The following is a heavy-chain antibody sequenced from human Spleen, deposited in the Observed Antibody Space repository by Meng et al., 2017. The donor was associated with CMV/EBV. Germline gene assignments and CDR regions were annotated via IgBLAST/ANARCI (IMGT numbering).Heavy chain of an antibody. Sequence: TFIDYYMNWGRQAPGQGLEWMGWINPNSGGTNYAQRFQGRVTMTRDTSINTVYMELSRLRSDDTAVYYCARGVGFMIRGAPLNWFDPWGQGTLVTVSS. J-gene: IGHJ5*02. V-gene: IGHV1-2*02. CDR2: INPNSGGT. D-gene: IGHD3-10*01. CDR1: TFIDYY. CDR3: ARGVGFMIRGAPLNWFDP.